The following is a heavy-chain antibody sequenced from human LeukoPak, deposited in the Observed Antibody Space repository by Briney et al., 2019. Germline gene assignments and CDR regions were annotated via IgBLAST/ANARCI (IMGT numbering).Heavy chain of an antibody. CDR2: VYTSGST. V-gene: IGHV4-4*07. CDR1: GGSLSSYY. D-gene: IGHD2-2*01. J-gene: IGHJ6*03. Sequence: SETLSLTCTVSGGSLSSYYWSWIRQPAGKGLEWIGRVYTSGSTNYNPSLKSRVTMSIDTSKNQFSLEVSSVTAADTAVYYCARAPGYCSTTSCEYYYYMDVWGKGTTVTVS. CDR3: ARAPGYCSTTSCEYYYYMDV.